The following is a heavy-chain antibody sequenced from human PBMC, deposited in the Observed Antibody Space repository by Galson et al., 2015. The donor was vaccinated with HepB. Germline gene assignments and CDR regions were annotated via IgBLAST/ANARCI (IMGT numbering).Heavy chain of an antibody. J-gene: IGHJ5*02. CDR3: AKSITMVRGPNWSDP. CDR2: ISGSGGST. CDR1: GFTFSSYA. V-gene: IGHV3-23*01. Sequence: SLRLSCAASGFTFSSYAMSWVRQAPGKGLEWVSAISGSGGSTYYADSVKGRFTISRDNSKNTLYLQMNSLRAEDTAVYYCAKSITMVRGPNWSDPWGQGTLVTVSS. D-gene: IGHD3-10*01.